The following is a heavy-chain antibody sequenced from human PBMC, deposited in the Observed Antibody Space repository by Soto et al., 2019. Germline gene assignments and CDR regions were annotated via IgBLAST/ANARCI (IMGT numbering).Heavy chain of an antibody. D-gene: IGHD3-10*01. CDR2: MGYSGDT. Sequence: QVQLQESGPGLVKPSETLSLTCTVSGGSMSSYYCSWFRQPPGKGLEWIGYMGYSGDTSYNPSLRNRLSMSLCTSTNQFSLRLTCVAAADTALYYGARQGFCPLQGLVDVWGQGTTVIVS. CDR1: GGSMSSYY. CDR3: ARQGFCPLQGLVDV. V-gene: IGHV4-59*08. J-gene: IGHJ6*02.